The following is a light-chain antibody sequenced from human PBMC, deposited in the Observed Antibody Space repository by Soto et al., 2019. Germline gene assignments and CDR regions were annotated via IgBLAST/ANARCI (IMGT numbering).Light chain of an antibody. J-gene: IGLJ1*01. CDR2: RDI. CDR1: KLDDKY. Sequence: SSELTQPPSVSVSPGQTARITCSGDKLDDKYVCWYQHKAGQSPVLVIYRDITRPSGIPERFSGSNSGNTATLTISGTQAMDEADYYCQVWDTGLFVFGTGTKLTVL. CDR3: QVWDTGLFV. V-gene: IGLV3-1*01.